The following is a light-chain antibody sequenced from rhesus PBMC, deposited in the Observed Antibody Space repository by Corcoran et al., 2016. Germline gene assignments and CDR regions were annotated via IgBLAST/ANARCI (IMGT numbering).Light chain of an antibody. CDR1: SSDIGGYNY. J-gene: IGLJ1*01. V-gene: IGLV2-32*01. CDR2: GVS. CDR3: CSYAGNYPYI. Sequence: QAALTQTRSVSGSPGQAVTISCTVTSSDIGGYNYVSWYQQHPGTAPKLMIYGVSRRPSRVSDRVSGSESGNTASLTISGLQAEDEADYYCCSYAGNYPYIFGVGTRLTVL.